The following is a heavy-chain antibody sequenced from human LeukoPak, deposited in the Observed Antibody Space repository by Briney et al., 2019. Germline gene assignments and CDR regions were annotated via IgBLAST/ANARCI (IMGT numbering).Heavy chain of an antibody. V-gene: IGHV4-39*01. D-gene: IGHD3-22*01. J-gene: IGHJ4*02. CDR2: INYSGST. CDR1: GGSISSSSYY. CDR3: ARWHSSGCLDGYYFDY. Sequence: SETLSLTCTVSGGSISSSSYYWGWIRQPPGKGLEWIGSINYSGSTYYNPSLKSRVTISVDTSKNQFSLKLSSVTAADTAVYYCARWHSSGCLDGYYFDYWGQGTLVTVSS.